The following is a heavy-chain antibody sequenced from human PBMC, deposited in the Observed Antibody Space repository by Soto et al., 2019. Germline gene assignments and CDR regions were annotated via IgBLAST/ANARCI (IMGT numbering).Heavy chain of an antibody. Sequence: VGSLRLSCAASGFTFSSYAMSWVRQAPGKGLEWVSAISGSGGSTYYADSVKGRFTISRDNSKNTLYLQMNSLRAEDTAVYYCAKDGGCSGGSCYSYAFDIWGQGTMVTVSS. CDR2: ISGSGGST. CDR3: AKDGGCSGGSCYSYAFDI. V-gene: IGHV3-23*01. J-gene: IGHJ3*02. D-gene: IGHD2-15*01. CDR1: GFTFSSYA.